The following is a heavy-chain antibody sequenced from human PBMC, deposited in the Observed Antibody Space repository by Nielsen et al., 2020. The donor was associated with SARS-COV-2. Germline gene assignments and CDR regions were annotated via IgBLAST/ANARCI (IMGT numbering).Heavy chain of an antibody. CDR2: ISYDGSNE. V-gene: IGHV3-30*04. J-gene: IGHJ4*02. Sequence: GGSLRLSCAASGFAFDDHAMHWVRQAPGKGLEWLTIISYDGSNEHYADSVKGRFTISRDNSRNLVFLQMNSLKPEDTAVYYCARETVDYTSSFVDCWGQGILGTVSS. CDR1: GFAFDDHA. CDR3: ARETVDYTSSFVDC. D-gene: IGHD4-11*01.